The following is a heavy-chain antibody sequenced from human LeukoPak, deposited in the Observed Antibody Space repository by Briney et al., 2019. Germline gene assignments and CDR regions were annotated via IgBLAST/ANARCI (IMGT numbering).Heavy chain of an antibody. CDR2: VYFSGSS. J-gene: IGHJ5*02. Sequence: SETLSLTCTVSGGSISSTIYYWGWIRQPPGKGLEWIGSVYFSGSSYYNPSLKSRVTISVDTSKNQFSLKLSSVTAADTAVYYCARDRHCSGGSCYSSPPDPWGQGTLVTVSS. CDR3: ARDRHCSGGSCYSSPPDP. V-gene: IGHV4-39*07. CDR1: GGSISSTIYY. D-gene: IGHD2-15*01.